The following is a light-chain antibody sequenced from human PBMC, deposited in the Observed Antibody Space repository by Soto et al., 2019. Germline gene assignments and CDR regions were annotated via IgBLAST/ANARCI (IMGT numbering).Light chain of an antibody. CDR2: GIS. J-gene: IGKJ5*01. CDR3: KQHGQWPIT. V-gene: IGKV3D-15*01. Sequence: EIVMTQSPATLSVSPGERATLSCRASQSVNSNYLAWYQQKPGQAPRLLIYGISKRATDIPDRFSGSGSGKDFTLPISSLQPEDFATYYFKQHGQWPITFGQGTRLEIK. CDR1: QSVNSN.